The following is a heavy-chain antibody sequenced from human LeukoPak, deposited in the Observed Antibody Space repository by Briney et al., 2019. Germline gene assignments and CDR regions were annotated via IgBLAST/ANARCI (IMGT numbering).Heavy chain of an antibody. D-gene: IGHD5-12*01. V-gene: IGHV3-9*01. J-gene: IGHJ4*02. CDR2: ISWNSASI. CDR1: GFTFDDYA. CDR3: AKDKNIVATHYYFDY. Sequence: PGGSLRLSCAASGFTFDDYAMHWDRQAPGKGLEWVSGISWNSASIGYADSVKGRFTISRDNAKNSLYLQMNSLRAEDTALYYCAKDKNIVATHYYFDYWGQGTLVTVSS.